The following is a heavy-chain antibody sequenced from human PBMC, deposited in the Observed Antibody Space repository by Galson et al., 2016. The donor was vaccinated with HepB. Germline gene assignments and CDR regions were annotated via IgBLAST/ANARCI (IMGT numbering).Heavy chain of an antibody. CDR1: GFSFSDYY. D-gene: IGHD6-25*01. Sequence: SLRLSCAAPGFSFSDYYMSWIRQAPGKGLEWVSYISSSGKTTYYADSVKGRFTISRDNAKNSLHLQLNSLRADDTAVYYCATGGQRYFEHWGQGTLVSVSS. CDR2: ISSSGKTT. V-gene: IGHV3-11*01. CDR3: ATGGQRYFEH. J-gene: IGHJ1*01.